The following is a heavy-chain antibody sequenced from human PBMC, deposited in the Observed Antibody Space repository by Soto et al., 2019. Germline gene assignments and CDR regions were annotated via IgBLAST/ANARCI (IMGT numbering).Heavy chain of an antibody. CDR2: INPSGGST. J-gene: IGHJ4*02. V-gene: IGHV1-46*01. D-gene: IGHD2-15*01. CDR3: AKRRGAGGHFDY. CDR1: GYTFTSYY. Sequence: ASVKVSCKASGYTFTSYYMHWVRQAPGQGLEWMGIINPSGGSTSYAQKFQGRVTMTRDTSTSTVYMELGSLGSEDTAVYYCAKRRGAGGHFDYWGQGALVTVSS.